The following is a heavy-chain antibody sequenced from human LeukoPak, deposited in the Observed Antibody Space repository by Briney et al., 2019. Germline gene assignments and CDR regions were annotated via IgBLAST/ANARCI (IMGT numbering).Heavy chain of an antibody. D-gene: IGHD6-13*01. CDR2: IYHSGST. Sequence: SETLSLTCTVSGGSISSGDYYWSWIRQPPGKGLEWIGYIYHSGSTYYNPSLKSRVTISVDRSKNQFSLKLSSVTAADTAVYYCARGIAGGYAFDIWGQGTMVTVSS. V-gene: IGHV4-30-2*01. J-gene: IGHJ3*02. CDR3: ARGIAGGYAFDI. CDR1: GGSISSGDYY.